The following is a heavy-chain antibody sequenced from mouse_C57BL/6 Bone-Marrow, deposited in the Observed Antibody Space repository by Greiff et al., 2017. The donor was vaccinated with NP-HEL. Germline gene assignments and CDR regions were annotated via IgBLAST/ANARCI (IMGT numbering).Heavy chain of an antibody. V-gene: IGHV1-82*01. CDR1: GYAFSSSW. Sequence: VQLVESGPELVKPGASVKISCKASGYAFSSSWMNWVKQRPGTGLEWIGRIYPGDGDTNYNGKFKGKATLTADKSSSTAYMQLSSLTSEDSAVYFCARSDSSGYFDDWGQGTTLTVSS. CDR2: IYPGDGDT. J-gene: IGHJ2*01. D-gene: IGHD3-2*02. CDR3: ARSDSSGYFDD.